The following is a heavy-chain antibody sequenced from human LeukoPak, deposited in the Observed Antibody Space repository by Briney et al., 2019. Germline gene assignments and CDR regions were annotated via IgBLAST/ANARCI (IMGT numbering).Heavy chain of an antibody. J-gene: IGHJ6*03. V-gene: IGHV1-8*01. Sequence: GASVKVSCKASGYTFTSYDINWVRQATGQGLEWMGWMNPNSGNTGYAQKFQGRVTMTRNTSISTAYMELSSLRSEDTAVYYCARGGYFDWLSYYYHYYYMDVWGKGTTVTISS. D-gene: IGHD3-9*01. CDR3: ARGGYFDWLSYYYHYYYMDV. CDR1: GYTFTSYD. CDR2: MNPNSGNT.